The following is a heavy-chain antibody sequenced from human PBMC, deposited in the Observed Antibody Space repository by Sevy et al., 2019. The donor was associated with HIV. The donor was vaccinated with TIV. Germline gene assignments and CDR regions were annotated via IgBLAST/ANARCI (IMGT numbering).Heavy chain of an antibody. Sequence: SETLSLTCTVSGGSITGLYWNWIRQPPGKGLEWIANIYYNGHINYNPSLKSRVTLSLVTSKNQFSLRLSSVTAADTAMYYCAGENAWGRGYSWGQGTLVTVSS. CDR3: AGENAWGRGYS. D-gene: IGHD1-26*01. V-gene: IGHV4-59*08. CDR1: GGSITGLY. J-gene: IGHJ4*02. CDR2: IYYNGHI.